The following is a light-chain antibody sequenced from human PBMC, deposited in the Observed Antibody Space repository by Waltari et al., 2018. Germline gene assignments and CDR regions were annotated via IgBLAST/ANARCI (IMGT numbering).Light chain of an antibody. Sequence: QSVLTQPPSVSATPGQRVTISCRRRTSNIGAGPHVTWYQHLPGTAPKLLIYGNNNRPSGVPDRFSGSKSGTSASLAITGLQADDEADYFCQSFDNMLSGGVVFGGGTKLAVL. J-gene: IGLJ2*01. CDR3: QSFDNMLSGGVV. CDR1: TSNIGAGPH. CDR2: GNN. V-gene: IGLV1-40*01.